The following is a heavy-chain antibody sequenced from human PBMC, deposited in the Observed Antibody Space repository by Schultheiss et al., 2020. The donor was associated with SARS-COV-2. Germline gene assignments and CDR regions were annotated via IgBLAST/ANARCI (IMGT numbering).Heavy chain of an antibody. V-gene: IGHV3-74*01. J-gene: IGHJ6*02. CDR2: INSDGSST. D-gene: IGHD3-10*01. Sequence: GGSLRLSCAASGFTFSSYWMHWVRQAPGKGLVWVSRINSDGSSTSYADSVKGRSTISRDNAKNTLYLQMNSLRAEDTAVYYCAREYYYGSGTGPYYYGMDVWGQGTTVTVSS. CDR3: AREYYYGSGTGPYYYGMDV. CDR1: GFTFSSYW.